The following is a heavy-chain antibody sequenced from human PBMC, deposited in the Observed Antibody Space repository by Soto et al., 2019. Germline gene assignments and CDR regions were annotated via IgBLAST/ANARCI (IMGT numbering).Heavy chain of an antibody. J-gene: IGHJ6*02. Sequence: EVQLVESGGGLVKTGSSLRLSCSASGFSFSNYTMNWIRQSPGKGLEWVSSISRGSGHIKYADSVKGRFTISRDNANNSVYLQMNSLRAEDTALYYCGRDEVRNGVGVWGQGTTVTVSS. CDR3: GRDEVRNGVGV. CDR1: GFSFSNYT. V-gene: IGHV3-21*02. CDR2: ISRGSGHI.